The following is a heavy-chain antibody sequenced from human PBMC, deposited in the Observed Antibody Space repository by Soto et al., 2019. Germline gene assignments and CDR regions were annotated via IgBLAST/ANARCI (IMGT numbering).Heavy chain of an antibody. CDR3: ARSSSPAGTFDI. Sequence: ASVKVSCKASHYIFTSYGLTWVRRAPGQGLEWMGWINAYNGNTNHAQNFQGRLTMTTETSTSTAYLEVRSLTSDDTAVYYCARSSSPAGTFDIWGQGTMVTVSS. V-gene: IGHV1-18*04. J-gene: IGHJ3*02. D-gene: IGHD2-2*01. CDR1: HYIFTSYG. CDR2: INAYNGNT.